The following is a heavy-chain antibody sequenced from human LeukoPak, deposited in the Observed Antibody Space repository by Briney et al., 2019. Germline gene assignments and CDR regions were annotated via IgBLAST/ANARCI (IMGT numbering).Heavy chain of an antibody. D-gene: IGHD5-24*01. J-gene: IGHJ4*02. Sequence: ASVKVSCKASGDTFSNYAISWVRQAPGHGLEWMGGIIPIFGTAKYAQKFQGRVTITADTSTSTAYMELSSLRSEDTAVYYCARAGWLQYYYFDYWGQGTLVTVSS. CDR1: GDTFSNYA. V-gene: IGHV1-69*06. CDR2: IIPIFGTA. CDR3: ARAGWLQYYYFDY.